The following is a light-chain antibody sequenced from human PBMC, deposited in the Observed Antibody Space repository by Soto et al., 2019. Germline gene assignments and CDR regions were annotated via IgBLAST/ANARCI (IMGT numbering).Light chain of an antibody. Sequence: DIQMTQSPSTLSASVGDRVTITCRASQSISTWLAWYQQKPGKAPKLLIYKASSLESGVPSRFSGRGSGTEFTLTISSLQPDDFATYYCQQYNIYSRTFGGGTKVEIK. V-gene: IGKV1-5*03. CDR3: QQYNIYSRT. CDR1: QSISTW. J-gene: IGKJ4*01. CDR2: KAS.